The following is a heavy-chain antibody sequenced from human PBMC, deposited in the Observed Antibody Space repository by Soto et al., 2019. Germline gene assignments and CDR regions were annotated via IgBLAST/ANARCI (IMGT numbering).Heavy chain of an antibody. V-gene: IGHV3-74*01. Sequence: EVQLVESGGGLVQSGGSLRLSCAASGFTFSTYWIHWVRQAPGKGLVWVSRINSDGSSTNYADSVKGRFTISRDNAKNPLLLQMNSRRAEDTAVYYGARDRWVGGRGMDVFGQGTTVAVSS. CDR3: ARDRWVGGRGMDV. J-gene: IGHJ6*02. CDR1: GFTFSTYW. D-gene: IGHD3-16*01. CDR2: INSDGSST.